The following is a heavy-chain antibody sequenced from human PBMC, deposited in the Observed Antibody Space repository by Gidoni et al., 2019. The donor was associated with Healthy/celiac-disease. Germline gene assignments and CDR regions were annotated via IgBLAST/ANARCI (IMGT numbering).Heavy chain of an antibody. J-gene: IGHJ4*02. V-gene: IGHV4-34*01. Sequence: QVQLQPWGAGLLKPWEPLSLTCAVYGGSFSVYYWSWIRQPPGKGLEWIGEINHSGSTNYNPSLNSRVTISVDTSKNQFSLKLSSVTAADTAVYYCARAARYIAARRGYFDYWGQGTLVTVSS. CDR3: ARAARYIAARRGYFDY. CDR1: GGSFSVYY. D-gene: IGHD6-6*01. CDR2: INHSGST.